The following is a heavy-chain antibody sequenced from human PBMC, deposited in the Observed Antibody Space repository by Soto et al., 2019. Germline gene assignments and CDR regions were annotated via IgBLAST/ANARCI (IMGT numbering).Heavy chain of an antibody. Sequence: SETLSLTCSVSGASIAGGSDYWSWVRQPPGKGLEWIGYIPSRGRPFYNPSLTSRGTISADSSKNQLSLQLTSVTAADTAVYYCVRDQYSGYDFALWGQGSLVTVSS. CDR2: IPSRGRP. CDR3: VRDQYSGYDFAL. V-gene: IGHV4-30-4*01. J-gene: IGHJ5*02. CDR1: GASIAGGSDY. D-gene: IGHD5-12*01.